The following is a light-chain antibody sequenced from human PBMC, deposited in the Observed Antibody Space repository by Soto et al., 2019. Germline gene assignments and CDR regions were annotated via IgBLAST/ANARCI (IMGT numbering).Light chain of an antibody. CDR2: AAS. J-gene: IGKJ1*01. CDR3: QQYANSPQT. CDR1: QTVSSSY. Sequence: VLTQPPGTLSLSPGEGATLSCRASQTVSSSYLAWYQQKHGQAPRLLIHAASTRATGIPDRFSGSGSGTDFTLTISRLEPEDFAVYYCQQYANSPQTFGQGTKV. V-gene: IGKV3-20*01.